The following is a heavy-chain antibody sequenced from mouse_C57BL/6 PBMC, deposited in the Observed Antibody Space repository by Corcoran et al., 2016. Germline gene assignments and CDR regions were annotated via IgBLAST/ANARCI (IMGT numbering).Heavy chain of an antibody. D-gene: IGHD1-3*01. CDR3: ARRSSSPLYAMDY. J-gene: IGHJ4*01. CDR2: IYPRSGNT. V-gene: IGHV1-81*01. Sequence: QVQLQQSGAELARPGASVKLSCKASGYTFTSYGISWVKQRTGQGLEWIGEIYPRSGNTYYNEKFKGKATLTADKSSSTAYMELRSLTSEDSAVYFCARRSSSPLYAMDYWGQGTLVTVSS. CDR1: GYTFTSYG.